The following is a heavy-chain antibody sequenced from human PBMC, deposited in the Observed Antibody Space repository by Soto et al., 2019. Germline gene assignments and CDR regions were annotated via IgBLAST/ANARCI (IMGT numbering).Heavy chain of an antibody. CDR2: IYYSGST. D-gene: IGHD3-22*01. Sequence: KTSETLSLTCTVSGGSISSGDYYWSWIRQPPGKGLEWIGYIYYSGSTYYNPSLKSRVTISVDTSKNQFSLKLSSATAADTAVYYCARAPSTTYDSSGYYPTYYGMDVWGQGTTVTVSS. CDR3: ARAPSTTYDSSGYYPTYYGMDV. J-gene: IGHJ6*02. CDR1: GGSISSGDYY. V-gene: IGHV4-30-4*01.